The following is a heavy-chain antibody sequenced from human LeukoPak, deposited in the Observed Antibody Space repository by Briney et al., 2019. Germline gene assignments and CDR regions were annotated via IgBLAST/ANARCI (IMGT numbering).Heavy chain of an antibody. CDR2: IIPIFGTA. D-gene: IGHD3-3*01. CDR3: ARATYYDFWSGSYYYYYGMDV. J-gene: IGHJ6*02. CDR1: GGTFSSYA. Sequence: EASVTVSCTASGGTFSSYAISWVRQAPGQGLEWMGGIIPIFGTANYAQKFQGRVTITADESTSTAYMELSSLRSEDTAVYYCARATYYDFWSGSYYYYYGMDVWGQGTTVTVPS. V-gene: IGHV1-69*01.